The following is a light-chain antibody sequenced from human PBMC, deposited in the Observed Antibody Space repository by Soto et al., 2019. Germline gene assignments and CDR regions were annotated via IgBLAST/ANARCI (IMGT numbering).Light chain of an antibody. V-gene: IGKV3-20*01. Sequence: VLTQSPSTLSLAPGERATLSCRAGQSVSSYLAWYQQKPGQAPRLLIYGASTRATGIPDRFSGSGSGTDFTLTISRLEPEDFAVYHCQQYGSSPLITFGQGTRLEI. CDR1: QSVSSY. J-gene: IGKJ5*01. CDR2: GAS. CDR3: QQYGSSPLIT.